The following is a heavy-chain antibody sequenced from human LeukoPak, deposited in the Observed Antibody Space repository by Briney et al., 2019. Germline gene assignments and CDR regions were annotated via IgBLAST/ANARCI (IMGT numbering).Heavy chain of an antibody. Sequence: GGSLRLSCAASGFTFSSYSMNWVRQAPGKWLEWVSSISSSSSYIYYADSVKGRFTISRDNAKNSLYLQMNSLRAEDTAVYYCARDMAAGDAFDIWGQGTMVTVSS. J-gene: IGHJ3*02. D-gene: IGHD6-13*01. V-gene: IGHV3-21*01. CDR1: GFTFSSYS. CDR3: ARDMAAGDAFDI. CDR2: ISSSSSYI.